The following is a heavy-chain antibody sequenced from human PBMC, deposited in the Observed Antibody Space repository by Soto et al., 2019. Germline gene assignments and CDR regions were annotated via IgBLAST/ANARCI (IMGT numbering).Heavy chain of an antibody. CDR3: ARKCGNRCTEDTDALDL. J-gene: IGHJ3*01. CDR2: MNVNTGGT. D-gene: IGHD2-8*01. CDR1: GYTVSDSS. V-gene: IGHV1-2*02. Sequence: ASGKSACNTSGYTVSDSSPLSVGQVEGQSVEWMGWMNVNTGGTTSPQKFQNKVTMTRDTSINTASVQLTGLTSDDTAVYFCARKCGNRCTEDTDALDLWGQGTMVTLS.